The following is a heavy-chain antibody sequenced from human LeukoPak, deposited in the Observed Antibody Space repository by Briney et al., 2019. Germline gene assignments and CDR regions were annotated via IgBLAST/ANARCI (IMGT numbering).Heavy chain of an antibody. J-gene: IGHJ5*02. CDR2: MYQSGNT. V-gene: IGHV4-4*02. D-gene: IGHD6-13*01. CDR3: AREITAAGYNWFDP. CDR1: GGSINSTNW. Sequence: SETLSLTCAVSGGSINSTNWWSWVRQPPGKGLEWIGEMYQSGNTRYNPSLKSRVTISADKSKNQFSLKLSSVTAADTAVYYCAREITAAGYNWFDPWGQGTLVTVSS.